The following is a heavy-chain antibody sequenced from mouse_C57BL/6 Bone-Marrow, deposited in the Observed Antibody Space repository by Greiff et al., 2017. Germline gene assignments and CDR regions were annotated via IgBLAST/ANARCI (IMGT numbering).Heavy chain of an antibody. J-gene: IGHJ3*01. CDR3: ASTVVATPSWCAY. D-gene: IGHD1-1*01. Sequence: QVQLKQSGAELARPGASVKMSCKASGYTFTSYTMHWVKQRPGPGLEWIGYINPSSGSPKYNQKFKDKATLTADQSSSTAYMQLSSLTSEDAAVYFCASTVVATPSWCAYWGQGILVTVSA. V-gene: IGHV1-4*01. CDR1: GYTFTSYT. CDR2: INPSSGSP.